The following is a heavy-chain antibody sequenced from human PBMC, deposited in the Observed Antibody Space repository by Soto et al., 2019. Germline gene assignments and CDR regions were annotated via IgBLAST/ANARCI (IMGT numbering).Heavy chain of an antibody. CDR1: GGSFSGYY. CDR3: ARGPAAAGSGFDY. CDR2: IHHSGST. D-gene: IGHD6-13*01. Sequence: ETLSLTCAVYGGSFSGYYWSWIRQPPGTGLEWIGEIHHSGSTNYNPSLKSRVTISVDSSKNQFSLRLSSVTAADTAVFYCARGPAAAGSGFDYWGQGPLVPVYS. J-gene: IGHJ4*02. V-gene: IGHV4-34*01.